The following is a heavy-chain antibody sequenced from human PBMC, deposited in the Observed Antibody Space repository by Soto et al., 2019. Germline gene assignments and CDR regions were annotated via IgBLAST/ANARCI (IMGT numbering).Heavy chain of an antibody. J-gene: IGHJ5*02. CDR3: ARQPTTGDTDLWFDP. V-gene: IGHV4-39*01. D-gene: IGHD2-21*01. CDR2: IFYSGST. Sequence: QLQLLESGPGLVKASETLSLTCSVSGGSISTSRSYWAWIRQPPGKGLEWLANIFYSGSTFYNPSLASRVSVSFATSKNEFSLKSRSVTAADTAVYYCARQPTTGDTDLWFDPWGQGTLVTVSS. CDR1: GGSISTSRSY.